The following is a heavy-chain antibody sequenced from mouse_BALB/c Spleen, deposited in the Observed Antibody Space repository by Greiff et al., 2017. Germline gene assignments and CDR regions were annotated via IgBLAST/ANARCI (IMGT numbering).Heavy chain of an antibody. J-gene: IGHJ2*01. Sequence: EVKLMESGGGLVKPGGSLKLSCAASGFTFSSYAMSWVRQTPEKRLEWVASISSGGSTYYPDSVKGRFTISRDNARNILYLQMSSLRSEDTAMYYCARGPITTVVDYWGQGTTLTVSS. V-gene: IGHV5-6-5*01. CDR3: ARGPITTVVDY. CDR2: ISSGGST. D-gene: IGHD1-1*01. CDR1: GFTFSSYA.